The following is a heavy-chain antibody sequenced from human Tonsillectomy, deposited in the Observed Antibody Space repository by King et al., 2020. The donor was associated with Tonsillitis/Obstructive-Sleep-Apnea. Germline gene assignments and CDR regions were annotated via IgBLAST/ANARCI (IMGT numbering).Heavy chain of an antibody. Sequence: EVQLVESGGGLVQPGGSLKLSCAASGFTFSGSAMHWVRQASGKGLEWVGRIRSKANSYATAYAASVKGRFTISRDDSKNTAYLQMNSLKTEDTAVYYCTTTGIAVAGTYAFDIWGQGTMVTVSS. J-gene: IGHJ3*02. V-gene: IGHV3-73*01. D-gene: IGHD6-19*01. CDR2: IRSKANSYAT. CDR1: GFTFSGSA. CDR3: TTTGIAVAGTYAFDI.